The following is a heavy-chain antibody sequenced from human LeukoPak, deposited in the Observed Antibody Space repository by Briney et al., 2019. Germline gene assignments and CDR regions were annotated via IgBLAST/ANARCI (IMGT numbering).Heavy chain of an antibody. CDR3: ERVPLRFLEPFDY. V-gene: IGHV4-34*01. D-gene: IGHD3-3*01. CDR2: ISHRGRT. J-gene: IGHJ4*02. CDR1: GGSVSGYY. Sequence: PSETLSLTCAVYGGSVSGYYWSWIRQPPEKGLKWIGEISHRGRTHYTPSLQSRVTMSVDTSKNQFALNLNSVTAADTAVYYCERVPLRFLEPFDYWGQGILVTVSS.